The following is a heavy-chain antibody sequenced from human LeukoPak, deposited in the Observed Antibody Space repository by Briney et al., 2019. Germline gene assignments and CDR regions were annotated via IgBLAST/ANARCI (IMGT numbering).Heavy chain of an antibody. J-gene: IGHJ6*03. CDR1: GGSISSYY. Sequence: SETLSLTCTVSGGSISSYYWSWIRQPAGKGLEWIGRIYTSGSTNYNPSLKSRVTMSVDTSKNQFSLKLSSVTAADTAVYYCARDGPWAATPGHYYYYMDVWGKGTTVTVSS. D-gene: IGHD2-2*01. CDR3: ARDGPWAATPGHYYYYMDV. CDR2: IYTSGST. V-gene: IGHV4-4*07.